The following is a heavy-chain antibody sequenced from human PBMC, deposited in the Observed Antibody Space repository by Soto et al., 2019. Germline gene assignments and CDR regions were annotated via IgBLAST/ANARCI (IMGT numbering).Heavy chain of an antibody. CDR2: TNPKTGNT. V-gene: IGHV1-8*01. J-gene: IGHJ5*02. CDR3: AKVGSRGDYHFDL. CDR1: GYSFTNYD. Sequence: QVQLLQSGAEVKKPGASVKVSCKTSGYSFTNYDINCVRQAAGQGLEWMGWTNPKTGNTGYAQQFQGRVTMTRTTSISTVYMGRSSLRSEDTAVYYCAKVGSRGDYHFDLWGQGTLVTVSS. D-gene: IGHD4-17*01.